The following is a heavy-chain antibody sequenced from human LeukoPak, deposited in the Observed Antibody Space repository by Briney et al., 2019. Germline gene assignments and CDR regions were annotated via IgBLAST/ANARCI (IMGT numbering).Heavy chain of an antibody. D-gene: IGHD1-26*01. CDR2: ISGSGDNT. J-gene: IGHJ4*02. CDR1: GFTFSSYV. CDR3: ARDSTYYYFDY. V-gene: IGHV3-23*01. Sequence: GGSLRLSCSVSGFTFSSYVMSWVRQAPGKGLEWVSGISGSGDNTYYADSVKGRFTISRDTSKNTVYLQMSSLRDEDTAIYYCARDSTYYYFDYWGQGTLVTVSS.